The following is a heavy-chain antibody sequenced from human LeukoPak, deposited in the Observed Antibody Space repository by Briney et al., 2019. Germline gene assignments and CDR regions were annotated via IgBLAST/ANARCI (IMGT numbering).Heavy chain of an antibody. J-gene: IGHJ4*02. CDR3: ARRRRYFDWLYDY. Sequence: TSETLSLTCTVSGYSISSGYYWSWIRQPPGKGLEWIGEINHSGSTNYNPSLKSRVTISVDTSKNQFSLKLSSVTAADTAVYYCARRRRYFDWLYDYWGQGTLVTVSS. D-gene: IGHD3-9*01. CDR2: INHSGST. V-gene: IGHV4-38-2*02. CDR1: GYSISSGYY.